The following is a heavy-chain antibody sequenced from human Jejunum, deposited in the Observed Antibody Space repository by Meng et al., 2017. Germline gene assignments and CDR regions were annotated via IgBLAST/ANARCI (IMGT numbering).Heavy chain of an antibody. Sequence: GESLKISCAASGFMFSSYWMHWVRQVPGKGLEWVGQIKEDGSEKYYIDSVKGRFTISRDNSKNTVYLQMNSLRAEDTAMYYCATQYYYEGYWGQGTLVTVSS. CDR3: ATQYYYEGY. V-gene: IGHV3-7*03. D-gene: IGHD3-22*01. CDR2: IKEDGSEK. J-gene: IGHJ4*02. CDR1: GFMFSSYW.